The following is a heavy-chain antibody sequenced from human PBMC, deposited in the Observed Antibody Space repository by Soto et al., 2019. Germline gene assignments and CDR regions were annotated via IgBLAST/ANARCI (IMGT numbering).Heavy chain of an antibody. J-gene: IGHJ4*02. CDR1: GFTFSTYG. D-gene: IGHD3-10*01. V-gene: IGHV3-33*01. Sequence: PGGSLRLSCAPSGFTFSTYGMHWVRQAPGKGLEWVAVIWYDGSNQYYADSVKGRFTISRDNSKNMPYLQMNSLRAEDTAVYYCARDLGAFNYGSAYFDYWGQGTPVTVSS. CDR2: IWYDGSNQ. CDR3: ARDLGAFNYGSAYFDY.